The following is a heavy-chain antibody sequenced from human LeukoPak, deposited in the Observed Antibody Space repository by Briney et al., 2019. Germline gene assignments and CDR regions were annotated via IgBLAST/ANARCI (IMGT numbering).Heavy chain of an antibody. J-gene: IGHJ5*02. CDR3: ARSDGIGGEEAWFDP. V-gene: IGHV4-4*09. CDR2: IFTTEVT. Sequence: PSETLSLTCSVSGGSIGTFHWHWIRQPPGKGLEWIGYIFTTEVTNYSPSLKSRVTISVDTSKNQFSLGLSSVTAADTAVYYCARSDGIGGEEAWFDPWGQGTLVTVSS. D-gene: IGHD2-21*01. CDR1: GGSIGTFH.